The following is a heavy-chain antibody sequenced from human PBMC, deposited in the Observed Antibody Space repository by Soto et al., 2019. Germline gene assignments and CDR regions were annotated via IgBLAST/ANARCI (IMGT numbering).Heavy chain of an antibody. D-gene: IGHD2-21*02. CDR2: ISSGSSNI. V-gene: IGHV3-21*01. CDR1: GFAFRSYN. Sequence: GGSLRLSCAASGFAFRSYNMNWVRQAPGKGLEWVASISSGSSNIYYADSVKGRFTISRDNAKNSLYLQMDSLRAEDSTVYYCASATVVTATFDFWGQGTLVTVLL. CDR3: ASATVVTATFDF. J-gene: IGHJ4*02.